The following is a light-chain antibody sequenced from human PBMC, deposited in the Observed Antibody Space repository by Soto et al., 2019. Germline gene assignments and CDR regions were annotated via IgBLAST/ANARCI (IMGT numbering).Light chain of an antibody. CDR1: SNDVGRFNY. Sequence: QSALTQAPSASGSPGQSVTISCAGTSNDVGRFNYVSWYQRHPGKAPKLIIYEVNKRPSGVPDRFSGSKSGNTASLTVSGRQAEDEADYFCSSFVHGTSYVFGTGTKLTVL. CDR2: EVN. J-gene: IGLJ1*01. V-gene: IGLV2-8*01. CDR3: SSFVHGTSYV.